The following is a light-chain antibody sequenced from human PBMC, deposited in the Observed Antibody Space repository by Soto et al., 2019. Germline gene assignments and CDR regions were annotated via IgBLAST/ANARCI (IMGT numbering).Light chain of an antibody. V-gene: IGKV1-39*01. CDR3: QQSYSTPWT. CDR2: GAS. CDR1: QSISTY. J-gene: IGKJ1*01. Sequence: DIQMTQSPSSLSASVGDSVTITCRASQSISTYLNWYQQKPGKAPKLLIYGASSLQSGVPSRFTGSGSGTDFTLTISSLQPADFATYHCQQSYSTPWTFGQGTKVEIK.